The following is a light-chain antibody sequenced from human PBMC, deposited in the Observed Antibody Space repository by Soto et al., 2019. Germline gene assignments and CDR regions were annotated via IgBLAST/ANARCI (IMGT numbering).Light chain of an antibody. CDR3: AAWDDSLNGVV. CDR1: SSNIGNNA. Sequence: QSVLTQPPSVSEAPRQRVTMSCSGGSSNIGNNAVNWYQQLPGKAPKLLIFYDDLLSPGVSDRFSGSKSGTSASLAISGLQSEDEADYYCAAWDDSLNGVVFGGGTKVTVL. V-gene: IGLV1-36*01. CDR2: YDD. J-gene: IGLJ2*01.